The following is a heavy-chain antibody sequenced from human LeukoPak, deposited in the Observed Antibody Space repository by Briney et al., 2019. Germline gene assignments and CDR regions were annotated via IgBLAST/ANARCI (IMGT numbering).Heavy chain of an antibody. D-gene: IGHD3-10*01. J-gene: IGHJ4*02. Sequence: SVKVSCKPSGGTFSDYAFSWVRQAPGQGLEWVARIIPILGITNSALKFRGRVTITADNSTSTAYMELSSLTSEDTAVYYCARSYYRSGSYYYYFDYWAQGTLVTVSS. CDR3: ARSYYRSGSYYYYFDY. V-gene: IGHV1-69*04. CDR2: IIPILGIT. CDR1: GGTFSDYA.